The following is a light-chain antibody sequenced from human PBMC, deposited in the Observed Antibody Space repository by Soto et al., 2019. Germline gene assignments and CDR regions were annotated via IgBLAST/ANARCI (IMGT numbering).Light chain of an antibody. CDR3: QQRSNLSPIT. V-gene: IGKV3-11*01. Sequence: EIVLTQSPATLSLSPGERATLSCRASQSVKTFLVWYHQRPGQAPRLPIYDASHSAAGIPARFSGSGFGTDFTLTISSREPEDAAAYYCQQRSNLSPITFGQGTRLEIK. CDR1: QSVKTF. J-gene: IGKJ5*01. CDR2: DAS.